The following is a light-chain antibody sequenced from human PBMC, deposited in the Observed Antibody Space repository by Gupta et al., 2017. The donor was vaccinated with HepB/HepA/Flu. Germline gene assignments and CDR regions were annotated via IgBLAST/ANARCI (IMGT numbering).Light chain of an antibody. CDR1: QSLLHSNGYNY. CDR2: LGS. CDR3: MQALQTPIT. J-gene: IGKJ5*01. Sequence: DIVMTQSQLSLPVTLGEPASISCRSSQSLLHSNGYNYLDWYLQKPGQSPQLLIYLGSNRASGVPDRFSGSGSGTDFTLKISRVEAEDVGVYYCMQALQTPITFGQGTRLEIK. V-gene: IGKV2-28*01.